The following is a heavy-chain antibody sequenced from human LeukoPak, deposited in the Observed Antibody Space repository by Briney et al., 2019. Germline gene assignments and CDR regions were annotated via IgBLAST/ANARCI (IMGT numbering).Heavy chain of an antibody. CDR1: GFTFSSYG. CDR2: IWNDGSNK. D-gene: IGHD6-19*01. CDR3: ARDMSDSSGGLLFDY. V-gene: IGHV3-33*01. Sequence: GRSLRLSCAASGFTFSSYGMHWVRQAPGKGLEWVAVIWNDGSNKYYADSVKGRFTISRDNSKNALYLQMNSLRAEDTAVYYCARDMSDSSGGLLFDYWGQGTLVTVSS. J-gene: IGHJ4*02.